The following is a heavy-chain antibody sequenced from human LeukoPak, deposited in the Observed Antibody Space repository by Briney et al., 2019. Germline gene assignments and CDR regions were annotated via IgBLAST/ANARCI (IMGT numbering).Heavy chain of an antibody. D-gene: IGHD1-26*01. CDR3: AREISGSSSFDY. J-gene: IGHJ4*02. V-gene: IGHV1-8*03. CDR1: GYTFISYD. Sequence: APVKVSCKASGYTFISYDINWVRQATGQGLEWMGWMNPNSGNTGYAQKFQGRVTITRNTSISTAYMELSSLRSEDTAVYYCAREISGSSSFDYWGQGTLVTVSS. CDR2: MNPNSGNT.